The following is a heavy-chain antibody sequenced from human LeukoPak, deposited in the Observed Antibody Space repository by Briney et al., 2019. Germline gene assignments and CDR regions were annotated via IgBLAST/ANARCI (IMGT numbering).Heavy chain of an antibody. CDR3: AASLWFGIYPDY. J-gene: IGHJ4*02. V-gene: IGHV4-34*01. CDR1: SGSFSCYY. Sequence: SETLSLTCGVYSGSFSCYYWTWFRQPPGKGLEWIGEFNHNWGAKYNPSLKSRATISVDTSNNHLSLSLNSVTAADTAVYYCAASLWFGIYPDYWGQGSLVTVSS. D-gene: IGHD3-10*01. CDR2: FNHNWGA.